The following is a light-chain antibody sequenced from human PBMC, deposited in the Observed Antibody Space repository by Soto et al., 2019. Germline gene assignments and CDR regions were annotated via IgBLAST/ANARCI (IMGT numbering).Light chain of an antibody. CDR3: QQFYTSLYT. CDR1: QSVLFSSDNKNY. J-gene: IGKJ2*01. Sequence: IVMTQSPDSLAVSLGERATINCKSSQSVLFSSDNKNYLTWYQQKPGQPPKLLIYWASTRESGVPDRFSGAGSGTDSTLTISSLQAEDVAVYYCQQFYTSLYTFGQGTKLEIK. CDR2: WAS. V-gene: IGKV4-1*01.